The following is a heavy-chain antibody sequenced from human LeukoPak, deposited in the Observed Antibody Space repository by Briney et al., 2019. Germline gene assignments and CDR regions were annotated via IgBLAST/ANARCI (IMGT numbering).Heavy chain of an antibody. J-gene: IGHJ4*02. D-gene: IGHD1-26*01. CDR1: GGSISSCSYY. CDR2: IYTSGST. CDR3: ARDRYKWELSD. V-gene: IGHV4-61*02. Sequence: SETLSLTCTVSGGSISSCSYYWGWIRQPAGKGLEWIGRIYTSGSTNYKPSLKSRVTISVDTSKNQFSLKLSSVTAADTAVYYCARDRYKWELSDWGQGTLVTVSS.